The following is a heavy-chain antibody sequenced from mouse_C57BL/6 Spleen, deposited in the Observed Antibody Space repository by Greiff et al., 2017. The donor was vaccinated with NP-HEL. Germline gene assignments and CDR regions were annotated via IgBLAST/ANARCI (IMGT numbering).Heavy chain of an antibody. V-gene: IGHV1-18*01. CDR1: GYTFTDYN. D-gene: IGHD2-4*01. Sequence: VQLQQSGPELVKPGASVKIPCKASGYTFTDYNMDWVKQSHGKSLEWIGDINPNNGGTIYNQKFKGKATLTVDKSSSTAYMELRSLTSEDTAVYYCARSPYYDHWGWFAYWGQGTLVTVSA. CDR2: INPNNGGT. J-gene: IGHJ3*01. CDR3: ARSPYYDHWGWFAY.